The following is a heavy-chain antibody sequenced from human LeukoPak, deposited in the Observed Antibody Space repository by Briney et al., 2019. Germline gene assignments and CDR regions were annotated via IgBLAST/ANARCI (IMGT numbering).Heavy chain of an antibody. CDR1: GFTFSSYG. V-gene: IGHV3-33*01. CDR3: ARVRNGGNSGFIYYGMDV. Sequence: GGSLRLSCAASGFTFSSYGMHWVRQAPGKGLEWEAVIWYDGSNKYYADSVKGRFTISRDNSKNTLYLQMNSLRAEDTAVYYCARVRNGGNSGFIYYGMDVWGQGTTVTVSS. CDR2: IWYDGSNK. J-gene: IGHJ6*02. D-gene: IGHD4-23*01.